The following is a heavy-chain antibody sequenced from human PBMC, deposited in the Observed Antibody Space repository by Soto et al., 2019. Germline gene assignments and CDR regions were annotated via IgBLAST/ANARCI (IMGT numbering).Heavy chain of an antibody. Sequence: EVRLLESGGGLVHPGGSLRLSCAASGFIFNNYAMTWVRQAPGKGLEWVTAIGGSGRDPYYADSVKGRFTISRDNSKNTLYLRMSSLIAEDTAVYYCTRAWSADYWGQGTLVTVSS. J-gene: IGHJ4*02. CDR2: IGGSGRDP. V-gene: IGHV3-23*01. CDR1: GFIFNNYA. D-gene: IGHD1-1*01. CDR3: TRAWSADY.